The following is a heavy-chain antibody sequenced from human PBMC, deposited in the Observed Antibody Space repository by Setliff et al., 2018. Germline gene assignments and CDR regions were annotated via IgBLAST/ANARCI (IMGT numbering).Heavy chain of an antibody. D-gene: IGHD6-6*01. CDR1: GGTFTYYY. CDR2: ITHTGTTGST. CDR3: ARGRNVASRLLDS. J-gene: IGHJ4*02. V-gene: IGHV4-34*01. Sequence: SETLSLTCAASGGTFTYYYWTWIRQSPAKGLEWIGEITHTGTTGSTKYNPSHKSRVTMSIDTSKNQFSLMVTSVTAADTAVYYCARGRNVASRLLDSWGQGTLVTVSS.